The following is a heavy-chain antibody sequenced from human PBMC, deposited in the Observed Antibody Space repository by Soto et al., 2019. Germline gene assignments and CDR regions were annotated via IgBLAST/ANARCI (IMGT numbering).Heavy chain of an antibody. J-gene: IGHJ5*02. Sequence: PGRSLRLSCAASGFTFSSYAMSWVRQAPGKGLEWVSAISGSGGSTYYADSVKGRFTISRDNSKNTLYLQMNSLRAEDTAVYYCAKAGDDFWSGFLNWFDPWGQGTLVTVS. CDR2: ISGSGGST. CDR1: GFTFSSYA. D-gene: IGHD3-3*01. V-gene: IGHV3-23*01. CDR3: AKAGDDFWSGFLNWFDP.